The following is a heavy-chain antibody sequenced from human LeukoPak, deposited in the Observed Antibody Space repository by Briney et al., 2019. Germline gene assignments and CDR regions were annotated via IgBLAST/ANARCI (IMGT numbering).Heavy chain of an antibody. CDR3: ARDPDYGDSHFDY. D-gene: IGHD4-17*01. V-gene: IGHV4-61*02. Sequence: SQTLSLTCTVSGGSISSGSYYWSWIRQPAGKGLEWIGRIYTSGSTNYNPSLKSRVTISVDTSKSQFSLELSSVTAADTAVYYCARDPDYGDSHFDYWGQGTLVTGSS. J-gene: IGHJ4*02. CDR1: GGSISSGSYY. CDR2: IYTSGST.